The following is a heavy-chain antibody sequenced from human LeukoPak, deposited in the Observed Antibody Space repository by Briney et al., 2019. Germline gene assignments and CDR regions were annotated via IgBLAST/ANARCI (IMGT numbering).Heavy chain of an antibody. D-gene: IGHD3-10*01. CDR2: MNPNSGNT. CDR3: ARGLGFGEFEYDY. J-gene: IGHJ4*02. V-gene: IGHV1-8*02. CDR1: GGTFSSYA. Sequence: ASVKVSCKASGGTFSSYAINWVRQATGQGLEWMGWMNPNSGNTGYAQKFQGRVTMTRNTSISTAYMELSSLRSEDTAVYYCARGLGFGEFEYDYWGQGTLVTVSS.